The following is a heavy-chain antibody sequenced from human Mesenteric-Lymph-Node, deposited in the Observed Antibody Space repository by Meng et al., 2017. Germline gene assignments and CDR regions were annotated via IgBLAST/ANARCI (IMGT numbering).Heavy chain of an antibody. D-gene: IGHD6-19*01. CDR3: TRDLGGVPGSFFDF. CDR2: ISAYNGNR. Sequence: QVQLVQSGPEVKKPGASLKVSGKASGYTFTDVGISWVRQAPGQGLEWMGWISAYNGNRDYAQKFQGRVTMTTDTSTSTTYLELRNLGSDDTAVFYCTRDLGGVPGSFFDFWGQGTLVTVSS. J-gene: IGHJ4*02. V-gene: IGHV1-18*01. CDR1: GYTFTDVG.